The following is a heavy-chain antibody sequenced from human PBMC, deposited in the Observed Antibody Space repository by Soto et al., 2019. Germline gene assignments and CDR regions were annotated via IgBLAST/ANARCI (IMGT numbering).Heavy chain of an antibody. CDR1: GFSLSTSGVG. CDR3: AYLPCSGGSCYWFSFSGMDV. CDR2: IYWDDGK. D-gene: IGHD2-15*01. J-gene: IGHJ6*02. V-gene: IGHV2-5*02. Sequence: QITLKESGPTLVKPTQTLTLTCTFSGFSLSTSGVGVAWIRQPPGKALEWLALIYWDDGKRYRPSLESRITITNDSSKNQVVLTMTNMDSVDTATYYCAYLPCSGGSCYWFSFSGMDVWGQGTKVTVSS.